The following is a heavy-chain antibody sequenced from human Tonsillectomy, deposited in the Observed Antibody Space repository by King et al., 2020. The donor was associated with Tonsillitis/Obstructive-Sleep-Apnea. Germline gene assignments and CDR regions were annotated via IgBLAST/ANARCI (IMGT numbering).Heavy chain of an antibody. CDR1: VFSFSTDR. CDR3: ARDQSWLFDY. Sequence: VQLVESGGGLVQPGGSLRLSCAASVFSFSTDRMNWVRQAPGKGLECVSYITISYSTIYADSVKGRFTISRDNSKNSLYLQMNSLRHDDTAVYYCARDQSWLFDYWGQGALVTVSS. J-gene: IGHJ4*02. CDR2: ITISYSTI. V-gene: IGHV3-48*02. D-gene: IGHD3-10*01.